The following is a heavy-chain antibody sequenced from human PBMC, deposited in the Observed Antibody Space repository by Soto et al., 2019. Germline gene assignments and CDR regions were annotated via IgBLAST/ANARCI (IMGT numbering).Heavy chain of an antibody. CDR3: ARGYRIFLVILNNNYFES. J-gene: IGHJ4*02. CDR1: SGPFSGYY. CDR2: VHHGGST. V-gene: IGHV4-34*01. D-gene: IGHD2-21*01. Sequence: SETLSLTCAFKSGPFSGYYWTWIRQSPGKWLEWLGEVHHGGSTNYNPSLKGRLTMSLDTSKNQFSLRVTSLTAADTATYYCARGYRIFLVILNNNYFESWGQGTQVNVSS.